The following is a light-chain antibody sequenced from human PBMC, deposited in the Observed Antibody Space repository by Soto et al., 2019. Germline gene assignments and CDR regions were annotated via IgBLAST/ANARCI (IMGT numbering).Light chain of an antibody. Sequence: EIVMTQSPATLSVSPGERATLSCRASQSVSSNLAWYQQKPGQAPRLLIYGASTRATGIPARFSGSGSGTKFTLTISSLQSEDFAVYYCQQYNNWREYTFGQGTKLEIK. CDR1: QSVSSN. CDR2: GAS. V-gene: IGKV3-15*01. J-gene: IGKJ2*01. CDR3: QQYNNWREYT.